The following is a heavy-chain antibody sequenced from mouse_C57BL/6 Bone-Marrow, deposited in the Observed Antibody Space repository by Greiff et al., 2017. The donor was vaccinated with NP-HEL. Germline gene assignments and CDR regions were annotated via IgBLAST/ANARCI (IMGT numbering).Heavy chain of an antibody. CDR2: IYPGSGST. J-gene: IGHJ3*01. CDR1: GYTFTSYW. D-gene: IGHD3-2*02. V-gene: IGHV1-55*01. CDR3: ALDSSGLAWFAY. Sequence: QLQQPGAELVKPGASVKMSCKASGYTFTSYWITWVKQRPGQGLEWIGDIYPGSGSTNYNEKFKSKATLTVDTSSSTAYMQLSSLTSEDSAVYYCALDSSGLAWFAYWGQGTLVTVSA.